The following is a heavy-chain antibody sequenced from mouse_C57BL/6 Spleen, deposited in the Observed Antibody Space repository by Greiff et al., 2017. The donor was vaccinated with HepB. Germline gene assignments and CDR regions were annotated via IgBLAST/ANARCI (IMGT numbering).Heavy chain of an antibody. J-gene: IGHJ4*01. CDR3: ARGGVYYDYDDGYYYAMDY. Sequence: QVHVKQPGAELVRPGSSVKLSCKASGYTFTSYWMHWVKQRPIQGLEWIGNIDPSDSETHYNQKFKDKATLTVDKSSSTAYMQLSSLTSEDSAVYYCARGGVYYDYDDGYYYAMDYWGQGTSVTVSS. D-gene: IGHD2-4*01. CDR2: IDPSDSET. V-gene: IGHV1-52*01. CDR1: GYTFTSYW.